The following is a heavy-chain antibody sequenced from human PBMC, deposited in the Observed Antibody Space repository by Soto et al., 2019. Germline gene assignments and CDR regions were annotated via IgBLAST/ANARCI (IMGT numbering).Heavy chain of an antibody. CDR1: GGSISSGDYY. Sequence: SETLSLTCTVSGGSISSGDYYWSWIRQPPGKGLEWIGYVYYSGTTNYNPSLKSRVTISVDLSKNQFSLGLSSVTTADTALYYCARTTAVPNTLRSRYFFDYWGQGTLVTVSS. V-gene: IGHV4-61*08. CDR2: VYYSGTT. CDR3: ARTTAVPNTLRSRYFFDY. D-gene: IGHD4-17*01. J-gene: IGHJ4*02.